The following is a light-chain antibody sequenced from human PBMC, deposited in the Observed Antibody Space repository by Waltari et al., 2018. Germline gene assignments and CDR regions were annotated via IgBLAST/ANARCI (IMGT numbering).Light chain of an antibody. CDR1: QLGYRC. V-gene: IGLV3-1*01. CDR2: ETR. J-gene: IGLJ2*01. CDR3: QAWDSNTVI. Sequence: SYDLTQPPSVSVSPGQTASITCVGDQLGYRCVSWYQQRPGHSPVLVIYETRRRPSGIPERFSGSDSGNTATLTISGTQAMDEADYYCQAWDSNTVIFGGGTKLTVL.